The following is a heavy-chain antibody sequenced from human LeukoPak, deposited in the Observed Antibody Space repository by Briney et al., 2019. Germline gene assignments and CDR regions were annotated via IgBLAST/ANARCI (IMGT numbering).Heavy chain of an antibody. CDR2: IYHSGST. Sequence: SETLSLTCTVSGYSISSGYYWGWIRQPPGKGLEWIGSIYHSGSTYYNPSLKSRVTISVDTSKNQFSLKLSSVAAADMAVYYCARAARSSGSTCFDYWGQGTLVTVSS. D-gene: IGHD6-19*01. V-gene: IGHV4-38-2*02. J-gene: IGHJ4*02. CDR3: ARAARSSGSTCFDY. CDR1: GYSISSGYY.